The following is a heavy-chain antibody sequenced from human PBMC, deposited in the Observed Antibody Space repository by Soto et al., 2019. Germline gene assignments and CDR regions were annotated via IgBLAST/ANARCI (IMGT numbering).Heavy chain of an antibody. V-gene: IGHV1-8*01. CDR1: EYTFSSYD. D-gene: IGHD3-22*01. J-gene: IGHJ5*02. CDR2: MNPKSGNT. CDR3: TRERHYYDSLDIPRQYTGFAP. Sequence: ASVKVSCKASEYTFSSYDINWVRQATGQGLEWMGWMNPKSGNTGSAQKFQGRITMTRNTSISTAYMELSSLTSEDTAVYYCTRERHYYDSLDIPRQYTGFAPWGKGTLVPVSS.